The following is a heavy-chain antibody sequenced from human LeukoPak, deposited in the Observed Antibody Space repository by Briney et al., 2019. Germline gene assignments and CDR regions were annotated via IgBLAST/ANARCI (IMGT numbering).Heavy chain of an antibody. V-gene: IGHV3-7*03. J-gene: IGHJ4*02. D-gene: IGHD3-22*01. CDR2: IKEDGSQK. CDR3: ARGEYYYDGGY. Sequence: GGSLRLSCAASGFTISSYWMSRVRQAPGKGLEWVANIKEDGSQKYYVDSVRGRFTMSRDNAKNSLYLQMNSLRTEDTAVYYCARGEYYYDGGYWGQGTLVTVSS. CDR1: GFTISSYW.